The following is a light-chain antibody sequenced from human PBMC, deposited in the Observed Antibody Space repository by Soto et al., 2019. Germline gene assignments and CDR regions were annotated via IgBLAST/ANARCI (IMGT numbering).Light chain of an antibody. CDR2: DAS. J-gene: IGKJ1*01. Sequence: DIQMTQSPSTLSSSVGDRVTITCRASQSISSYLNWYQQKPGKAPKVLIYDASTLESGVPSRFSGSGSGTEFTLTISSLQPEDFATYYCHQYNTYSQTFGQGTKV. V-gene: IGKV1-5*01. CDR3: HQYNTYSQT. CDR1: QSISSY.